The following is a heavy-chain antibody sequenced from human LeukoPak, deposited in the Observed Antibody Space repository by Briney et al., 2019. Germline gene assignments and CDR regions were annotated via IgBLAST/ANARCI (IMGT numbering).Heavy chain of an antibody. Sequence: SETLSLTCTVSGASMSSYYWTWIRQPPGKGLEWIGYIYSSGSTNSNPSLKSRVTISVDTSKNQFSLNLSSVTAADTAVYYCARGGEAGLADWGQGTPVTVSS. CDR1: GASMSSYY. D-gene: IGHD4-17*01. CDR3: ARGGEAGLAD. CDR2: IYSSGST. J-gene: IGHJ4*02. V-gene: IGHV4-59*01.